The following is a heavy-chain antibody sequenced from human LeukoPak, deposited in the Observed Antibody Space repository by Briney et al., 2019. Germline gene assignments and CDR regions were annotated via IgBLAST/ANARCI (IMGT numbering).Heavy chain of an antibody. V-gene: IGHV4-59*08. D-gene: IGHD6-13*01. CDR1: GASISTYY. J-gene: IGHJ1*01. Sequence: SETLSFTYTVPGASISTYYWSWIRQPPGKGREWFGYIYYTGGTTYHPSLKSRVTISVDTSRTQCSLKLSSVTAAATAVYYCARLAVSGHEYFQHWGQGTLVTVSS. CDR2: IYYTGGT. CDR3: ARLAVSGHEYFQH.